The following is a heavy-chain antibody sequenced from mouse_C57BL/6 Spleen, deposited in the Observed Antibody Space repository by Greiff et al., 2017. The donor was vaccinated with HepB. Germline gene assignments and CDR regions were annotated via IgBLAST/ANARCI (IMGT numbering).Heavy chain of an antibody. CDR1: GYTFTDYY. J-gene: IGHJ3*01. CDR2: INPNNGGT. Sequence: EVQLQQSGPELVKPGASVKISCKASGYTFTDYYMNWVKQSHGKSLEWIGDINPNNGGTSYNQKFKGKATLTVDKSSSTAYMELRSLTSEDSAVYYCAGSSYEAWFAYWGQGTLVTVSA. CDR3: AGSSYEAWFAY. V-gene: IGHV1-26*01. D-gene: IGHD1-1*01.